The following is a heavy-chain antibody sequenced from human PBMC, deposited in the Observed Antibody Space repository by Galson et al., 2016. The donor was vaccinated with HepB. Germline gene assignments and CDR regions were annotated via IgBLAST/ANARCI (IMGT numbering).Heavy chain of an antibody. CDR1: GFTFSSYW. CDR3: VEQRKGAPYGMDV. CDR2: IKQDGSEQ. J-gene: IGHJ6*02. D-gene: IGHD1/OR15-1a*01. Sequence: SLRLSCAASGFTFSSYWLSWVRQAPGKRLECVANIKQDGSEQYYLDSVKGRFTISRDNAKKSLYLQMNSLRAEDTAVYYCVEQRKGAPYGMDVWGQGTTVTVSS. V-gene: IGHV3-7*02.